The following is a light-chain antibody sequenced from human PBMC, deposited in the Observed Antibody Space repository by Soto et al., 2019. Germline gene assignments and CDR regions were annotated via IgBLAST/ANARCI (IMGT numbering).Light chain of an antibody. V-gene: IGKV3-20*01. CDR2: AAS. J-gene: IGKJ2*01. CDR3: QQQGT. Sequence: EIVLTQSPGTLSLSPGERATLSCRASQSLSSSYVVWYQQKPGQAPRLLIYAASRRATGIPDRFSGSGSATEYTLTISRLEPEDFGVYYCQQQGTFGQGTKLEIK. CDR1: QSLSSSY.